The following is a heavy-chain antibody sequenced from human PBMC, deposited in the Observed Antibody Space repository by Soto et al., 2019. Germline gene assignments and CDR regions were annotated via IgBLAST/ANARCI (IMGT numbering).Heavy chain of an antibody. V-gene: IGHV3-23*01. D-gene: IGHD3-10*01. J-gene: IGHJ4*02. CDR3: AKENYYGSGSYYGGYFDY. Sequence: GGSLRLSCAASGFTFSSYAMSWVRQAPGKGLEWVSAISGSGGSTYYADSVKGRFTISRDNSKNTLYLQMNSLRAEGTAVYYCAKENYYGSGSYYGGYFDYWGQGTLVTVSS. CDR1: GFTFSSYA. CDR2: ISGSGGST.